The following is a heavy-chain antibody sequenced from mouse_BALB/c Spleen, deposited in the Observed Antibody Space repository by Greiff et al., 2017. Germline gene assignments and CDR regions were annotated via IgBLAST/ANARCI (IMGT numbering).Heavy chain of an antibody. CDR2: ISSGGSYT. CDR3: ARHGGPGWFAY. J-gene: IGHJ3*01. V-gene: IGHV5-6*01. Sequence: EVKLVESGGDLVKPGGSLKLSCAASGFTFSSYGMSWVRQTPDKRLEWVATISSGGSYTYYPDSVKGRFTISRDNAKNTLYLQMSSLKSEDTAMYYCARHGGPGWFAYWGQGTLVTVSA. CDR1: GFTFSSYG.